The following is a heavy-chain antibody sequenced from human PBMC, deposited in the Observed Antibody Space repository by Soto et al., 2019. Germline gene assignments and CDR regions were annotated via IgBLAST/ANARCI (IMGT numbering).Heavy chain of an antibody. V-gene: IGHV1-18*01. CDR1: GYTFTSYG. CDR2: ISAYNGNT. J-gene: IGHJ6*02. CDR3: ARLEYSSSPSHHYYYYYGMDV. D-gene: IGHD6-6*01. Sequence: QVQLVQSGAEVKKPGASVKVSCKASGYTFTSYGISWERQAPGQGLEWMGWISAYNGNTNYAQKLQGRVTMTTDTATSTAYMELRSLRSDDTAVYYCARLEYSSSPSHHYYYYYGMDVWGQGTTVTVSS.